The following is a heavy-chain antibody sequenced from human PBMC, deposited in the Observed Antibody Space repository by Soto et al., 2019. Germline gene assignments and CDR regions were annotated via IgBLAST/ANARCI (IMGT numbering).Heavy chain of an antibody. J-gene: IGHJ4*02. CDR1: GYTFTSYA. Sequence: QVQLVQSGAEVKKPGASVKVSCKASGYTFTSYAMHWVRQAPGQRLEWMGWINAGNGNTKNSQSCQGRVTITRDTSASTAYMELSSLRSEDTAVFYCARGLPLTMDYWGQGTLVTVSS. CDR3: ARGLPLTMDY. CDR2: INAGNGNT. V-gene: IGHV1-3*01.